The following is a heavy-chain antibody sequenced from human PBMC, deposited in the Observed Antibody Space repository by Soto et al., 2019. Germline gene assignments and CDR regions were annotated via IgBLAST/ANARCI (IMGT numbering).Heavy chain of an antibody. J-gene: IGHJ5*02. V-gene: IGHV4-4*02. CDR2: VYHTGDT. D-gene: IGHD6-13*01. CDR3: ARQGGSSWSHNWFDP. Sequence: SETLSLTCGVSGGTVASSHWWSWVRQSPGRGLEWIGNVYHTGDTNFSPSLQSRVTFSVDKSISTAYLHWSSLKASDTAMYYCARQGGSSWSHNWFDPWGQGTLVTVSS. CDR1: GGTVASSHW.